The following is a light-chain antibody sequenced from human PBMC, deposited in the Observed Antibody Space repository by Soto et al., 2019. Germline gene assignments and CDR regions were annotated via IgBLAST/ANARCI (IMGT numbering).Light chain of an antibody. Sequence: EIVMTQSPATLSVSPGERATLSCRASQSVSSNLAWYQQKPGQAPRLLIYGASTRATGIPARFSGSGSGTEFTLTIRRLEPEDFAVYYCHHYGSARWTFGQGTKVDIK. CDR3: HHYGSARWT. V-gene: IGKV3-15*01. CDR1: QSVSSN. J-gene: IGKJ1*01. CDR2: GAS.